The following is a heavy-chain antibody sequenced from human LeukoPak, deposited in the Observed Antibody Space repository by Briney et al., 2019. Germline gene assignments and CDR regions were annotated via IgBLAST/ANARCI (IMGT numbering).Heavy chain of an antibody. CDR2: VSGTGFTT. CDR1: GFPLTTYP. J-gene: IGHJ4*02. V-gene: IGHV3-23*01. D-gene: IGHD1-20*01. CDR3: AKDGYNWIPFDD. Sequence: GSLVLSCEASGFPLTTYPMSWVRQAPGKGLEWVSTVSGTGFTTHYADSVKGRFTISRETSKNILYLEMSSLRAEDTAVYYCAKDGYNWIPFDDWGQGTLVAVSS.